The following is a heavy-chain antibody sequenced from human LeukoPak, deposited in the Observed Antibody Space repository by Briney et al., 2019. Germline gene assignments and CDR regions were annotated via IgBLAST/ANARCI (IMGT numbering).Heavy chain of an antibody. CDR1: GGSISSSSYY. CDR2: IYYSGST. D-gene: IGHD6-13*01. CDR3: ARDRIAAAGAFDI. Sequence: SETLSLTCTVSGGSISSSSYYWGWIRQHPGKGLEWIGYIYYSGSTYYNPSLKSRVTISVDTSKNQFSLKLSSVTAADTAVYYCARDRIAAAGAFDIWGQGTMVTVSS. J-gene: IGHJ3*02. V-gene: IGHV4-31*03.